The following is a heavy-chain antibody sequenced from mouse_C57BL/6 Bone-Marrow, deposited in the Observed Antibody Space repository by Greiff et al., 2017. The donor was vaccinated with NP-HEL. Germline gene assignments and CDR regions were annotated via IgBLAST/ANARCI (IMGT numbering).Heavy chain of an antibody. CDR2: IYPSDSET. V-gene: IGHV1-61*01. CDR1: GYTFTSYW. J-gene: IGHJ1*03. CDR3: ARSPDCGRNFDV. Sequence: QVQLQQPGAELVRPGSSVKLSCKASGYTFTSYWMDWVKQRPGQGLEWIGNIYPSDSETHYNQKFKDKATLTVDKSSSTAYMQLSSLTSEDSAVFFCARSPDCGRNFDVWGTGTTVTVSS. D-gene: IGHD1-1*01.